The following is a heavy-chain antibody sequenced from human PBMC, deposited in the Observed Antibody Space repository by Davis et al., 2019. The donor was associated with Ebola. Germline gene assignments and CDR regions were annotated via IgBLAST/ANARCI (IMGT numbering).Heavy chain of an antibody. CDR3: ARARRSSWYDGMDV. J-gene: IGHJ6*02. CDR2: INHSGST. V-gene: IGHV4-34*01. D-gene: IGHD6-13*01. CDR1: GGSFSGYY. Sequence: SETLSLTCAVYGGSFSGYYWSWIRQPPGKGLEWIGEINHSGSTNYNPSLKSRVTISVDTSKNQFSLKLSSVTAADTAVYYCARARRSSWYDGMDVWGQGTTVTVSS.